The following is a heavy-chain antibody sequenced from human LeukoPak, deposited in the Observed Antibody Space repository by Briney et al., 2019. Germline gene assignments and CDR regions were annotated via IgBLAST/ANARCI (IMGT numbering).Heavy chain of an antibody. D-gene: IGHD6-13*01. J-gene: IGHJ4*02. V-gene: IGHV3-23*01. CDR2: ISGSGGST. Sequence: GGSLRLSCAASGFTFSSYAMSWVRQAPGKGLEWVSAISGSGGSTYYADSVKGRFTISRDNSKNTLYLQMNSLRAGDTAVYYCARAISSSDLFDYWGQGTLVTVSS. CDR1: GFTFSSYA. CDR3: ARAISSSDLFDY.